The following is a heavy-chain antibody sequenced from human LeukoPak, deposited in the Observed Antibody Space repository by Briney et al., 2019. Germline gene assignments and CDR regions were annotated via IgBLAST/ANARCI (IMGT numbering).Heavy chain of an antibody. CDR2: IYTSGST. D-gene: IGHD1-7*01. J-gene: IGHJ1*01. CDR3: ARETDIWYSWNSGRRQKYFQH. V-gene: IGHV4-4*07. CDR1: GGSISSYY. Sequence: SETLSLTCTVSGGSISSYYWSWIRQPAGKGLEWIGRIYTSGSTNYNPSLKSRVTMSVDTSKNQFSLKLSSVTAADTAVYYCARETDIWYSWNSGRRQKYFQHWGQGTLVTVSS.